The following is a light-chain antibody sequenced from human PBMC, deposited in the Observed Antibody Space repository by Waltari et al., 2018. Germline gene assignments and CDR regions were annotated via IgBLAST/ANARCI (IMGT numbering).Light chain of an antibody. V-gene: IGLV2-14*03. CDR3: SSRTNSITWV. J-gene: IGLJ3*02. Sequence: WYQRRPGNAPKVVIYDVTERPSGVSNRFSGSKSGSTASLTISGLQTEDEAGYYGSSRTNSITWVFGGGTKVTVL. CDR2: DVT.